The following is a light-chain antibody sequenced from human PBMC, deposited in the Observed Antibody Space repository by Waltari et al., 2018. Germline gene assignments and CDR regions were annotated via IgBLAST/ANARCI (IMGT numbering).Light chain of an antibody. CDR3: CSYAGNYIWV. J-gene: IGLJ3*02. CDR2: DVS. V-gene: IGLV2-23*02. Sequence: QSALTQPASVSGSPGQSVTISCTGAISDIGRYDIVSGYQQHPGHAPKLISCDVSKRPSGVSDRFSSSKSGDTASLTISGLQFEDEADDYCCSYAGNYIWVFGGGTRLTVL. CDR1: ISDIGRYDI.